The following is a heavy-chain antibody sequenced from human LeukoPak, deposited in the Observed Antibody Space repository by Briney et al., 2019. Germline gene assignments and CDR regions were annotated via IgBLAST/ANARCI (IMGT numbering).Heavy chain of an antibody. CDR3: AKDYPTNYYDTSPFDP. Sequence: GGSLRLSCAASGFTFSSYGMHWVRQAPGKRLEWVAFIRYDGSNKYYADSVKGRFTISRDNSKNTLYLQMNSLRAEDTAVYYCAKDYPTNYYDTSPFDPWGQGTLVTVSS. CDR1: GFTFSSYG. V-gene: IGHV3-30*02. D-gene: IGHD3-22*01. CDR2: IRYDGSNK. J-gene: IGHJ5*02.